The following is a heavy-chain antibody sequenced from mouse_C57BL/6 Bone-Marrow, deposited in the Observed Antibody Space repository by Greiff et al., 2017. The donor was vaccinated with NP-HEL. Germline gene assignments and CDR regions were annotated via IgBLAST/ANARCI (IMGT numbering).Heavy chain of an antibody. CDR1: GYTFTDYY. D-gene: IGHD2-3*01. V-gene: IGHV1-77*01. CDR3: ASDGYYRFAY. J-gene: IGHJ3*01. CDR2: IGPGSGGT. Sequence: VQLQQSGAELVKPGASVKISCKASGYTFTDYYINWVKQRPGPGLEWIGKIGPGSGGTSYNEKFKGKATLTADKSSSTAYMQLSSLTSEDSAVYFCASDGYYRFAYWGQGTPVTVSA.